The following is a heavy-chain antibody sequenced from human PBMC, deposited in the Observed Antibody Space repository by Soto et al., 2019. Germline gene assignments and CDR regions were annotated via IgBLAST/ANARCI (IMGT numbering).Heavy chain of an antibody. J-gene: IGHJ4*02. V-gene: IGHV3-21*04. CDR3: ARVAY. CDR1: GFTFSRVR. CDR2: ISSASSET. Sequence: PGGSLGLSCEASGFTFSRVRMNWVRQVPGKGLEWVASISSASSETWYADSVKGRFIISRDNAQNSLFLQMNTLRPEDSAIYYCARVAYWGPGTQVTVSS.